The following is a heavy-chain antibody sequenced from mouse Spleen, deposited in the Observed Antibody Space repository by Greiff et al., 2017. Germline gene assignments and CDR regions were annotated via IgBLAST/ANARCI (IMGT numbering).Heavy chain of an antibody. Sequence: QVQLKQPGAELVKPGASVKMSCKASGYTFTSYWITWVKQRPGQGLEWIGDIYPGSGSTNYNEKFKSKATLTVDTSSSTAYMQLSSLTSEDSAVYYCARWDSSGYPIYAMDYWGQGTSVTVSS. CDR2: IYPGSGST. CDR1: GYTFTSYW. V-gene: IGHV1-55*01. J-gene: IGHJ4*01. D-gene: IGHD3-2*01. CDR3: ARWDSSGYPIYAMDY.